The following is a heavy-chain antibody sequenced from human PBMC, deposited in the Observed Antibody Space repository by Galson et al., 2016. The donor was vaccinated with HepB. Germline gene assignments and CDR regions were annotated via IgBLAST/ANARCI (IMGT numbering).Heavy chain of an antibody. CDR3: AGARLVSRPSPPGY. CDR2: IHLKNGGT. Sequence: SVKVSCKASGYNFNDYYMHWVRQAPGQGLEWMGWIHLKNGGTNYARKFQGRVTMTRDTSISAAYMELSRLTSDDTAIYFCAGARLVSRPSPPGYWGQGALVTVSS. CDR1: GYNFNDYY. V-gene: IGHV1-2*02. D-gene: IGHD2-15*01. J-gene: IGHJ4*02.